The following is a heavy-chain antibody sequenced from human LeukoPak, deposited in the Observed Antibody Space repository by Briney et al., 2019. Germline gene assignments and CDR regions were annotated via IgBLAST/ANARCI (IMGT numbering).Heavy chain of an antibody. Sequence: PGGSLRLSCAASGFTFSSYAMSWVRQAPGKGLEWVSAISGSGGSTYYADSVKGRFTISRDNSKNTLYLQMNSLRVEDTAIYYCAKDWKPDGLYDLDHWGQSTLVIVSS. D-gene: IGHD5/OR15-5a*01. CDR3: AKDWKPDGLYDLDH. CDR1: GFTFSSYA. CDR2: ISGSGGST. V-gene: IGHV3-23*01. J-gene: IGHJ1*01.